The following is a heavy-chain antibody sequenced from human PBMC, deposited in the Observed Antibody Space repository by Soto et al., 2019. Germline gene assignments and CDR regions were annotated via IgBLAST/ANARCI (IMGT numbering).Heavy chain of an antibody. Sequence: GGSLRLSCAASGFAFNSYSMNWVRQAPGKGLEWVSSTSSSSTFIYDADSVKGRFSISRDNAKNSLFLQMNSLRAEDTAVYFCARGRPTGYSYYGMDVWGQGTTVTVSS. CDR2: TSSSSTFI. CDR1: GFAFNSYS. V-gene: IGHV3-21*01. CDR3: ARGRPTGYSYYGMDV. D-gene: IGHD1-1*01. J-gene: IGHJ6*02.